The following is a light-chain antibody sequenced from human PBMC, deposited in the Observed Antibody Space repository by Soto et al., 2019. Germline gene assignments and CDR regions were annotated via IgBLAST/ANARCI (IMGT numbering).Light chain of an antibody. CDR2: EVS. CDR3: CSYGGSRAV. CDR1: SSDVGSHNL. V-gene: IGLV2-23*02. J-gene: IGLJ7*01. Sequence: QSALTQPASVSGSPGQSITISCTGTSSDVGSHNLVYWYQQHPGQAPKLMIYEVSKRPLGVSARFSASKSGNTASLTISGLQAEDEAAYYCCSYGGSRAVFGGGTQLTVL.